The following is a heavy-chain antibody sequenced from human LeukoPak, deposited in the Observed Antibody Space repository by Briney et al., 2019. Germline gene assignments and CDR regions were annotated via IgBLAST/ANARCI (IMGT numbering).Heavy chain of an antibody. V-gene: IGHV3-74*01. CDR2: INTYGTVT. Sequence: PGGSLRLSCAASGFTFSKYWMLWVRQAPGKGLESVSRINTYGTVTTYPASVKGRFTVSRDNANNTIFLQMNSVRDEDTAVYYCATKQWLAPPPDSWGQGTPVTVSS. CDR1: GFTFSKYW. D-gene: IGHD6-19*01. J-gene: IGHJ4*02. CDR3: ATKQWLAPPPDS.